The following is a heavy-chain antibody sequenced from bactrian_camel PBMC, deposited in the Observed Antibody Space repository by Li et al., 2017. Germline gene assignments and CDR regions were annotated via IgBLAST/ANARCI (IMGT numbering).Heavy chain of an antibody. D-gene: IGHD3*01. CDR1: TGYC. V-gene: IGHV3S9*01. J-gene: IGHJ4*01. CDR2: IDSDGRT. Sequence: HVQLVESGGGSVQSGGSLRLSCIYVTGYCMAWFRRGSGKEPERVADIDSDGRTSYSNSVKGRFTISQGNNTETVWLQMNSLKPEDTGLYYCAAAHPPMIGSPLAPSGYEYLGQGTQVTVS. CDR3: AAAHPPMIGSPLAPSGYEY.